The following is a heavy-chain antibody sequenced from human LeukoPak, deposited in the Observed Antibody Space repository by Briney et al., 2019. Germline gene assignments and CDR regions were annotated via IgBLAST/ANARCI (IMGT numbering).Heavy chain of an antibody. CDR2: IYSGGST. CDR3: ARTAVGTETDYFDY. Sequence: GGSLRLSCAASGFTVSSNYMSWVRQAPGKGLEWVSVIYSGGSTYYADSVKGRFTISRDNSKNTLYLQINSLRAEDTALYYCARTAVGTETDYFDYWGQGTLVTVSS. D-gene: IGHD4-23*01. V-gene: IGHV3-53*01. J-gene: IGHJ4*02. CDR1: GFTVSSNY.